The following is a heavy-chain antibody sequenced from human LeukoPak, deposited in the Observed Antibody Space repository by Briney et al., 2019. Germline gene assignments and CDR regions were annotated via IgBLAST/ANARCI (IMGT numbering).Heavy chain of an antibody. V-gene: IGHV4-61*01. CDR1: GGSISSGNYY. J-gene: IGHJ1*01. D-gene: IGHD4-17*01. CDR2: IYYSGST. Sequence: PSETLSLTCTVSGGSISSGNYYWSWIRQSPGQGLEWIGYIYYSGSTNYNPSLKSRVTISVDTSKNQFSLKLSSVTAADTAVYYCARGGRSTVTNPGDEYFQHWGQGTLVTVSS. CDR3: ARGGRSTVTNPGDEYFQH.